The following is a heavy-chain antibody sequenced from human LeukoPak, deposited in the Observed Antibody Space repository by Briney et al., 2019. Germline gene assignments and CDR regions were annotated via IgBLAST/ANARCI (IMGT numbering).Heavy chain of an antibody. CDR2: IYYSGST. D-gene: IGHD6-19*01. Sequence: SETLSLTCTVSGGSISSYYWSWIRQPPGKGLEWIGYIYYSGSTNYNPSLKSRVTISVDTSKNQFSLKLSSVTAADTAVYYCARVPYSSGWYFSYMDVWGKGTTVTISS. J-gene: IGHJ6*03. CDR3: ARVPYSSGWYFSYMDV. CDR1: GGSISSYY. V-gene: IGHV4-59*01.